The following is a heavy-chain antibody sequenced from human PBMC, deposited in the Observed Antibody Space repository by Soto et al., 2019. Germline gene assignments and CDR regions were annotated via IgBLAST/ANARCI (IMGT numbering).Heavy chain of an antibody. CDR2: IYYSGST. J-gene: IGHJ5*02. V-gene: IGHV4-39*01. Sequence: QLQLQESGPGLVKPSETLSLTCTVSGGSISSSSYYWGWIRQPPGKGLEWIGSIYYSGSTYYNPSLKSRVTISVDTSKNQFSLKLSSVTAADTAVYYCARSVHGLNWFDPWGQGTLVTVSS. CDR1: GGSISSSSYY. CDR3: ARSVHGLNWFDP.